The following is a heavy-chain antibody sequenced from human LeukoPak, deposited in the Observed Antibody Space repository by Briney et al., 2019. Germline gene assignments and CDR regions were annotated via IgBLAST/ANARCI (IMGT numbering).Heavy chain of an antibody. CDR3: VREAGYCTAASCSKTNWFDP. V-gene: IGHV3-23*01. CDR1: GFDFSSDA. J-gene: IGHJ5*02. D-gene: IGHD2-8*02. CDR2: VSNGY. Sequence: PGGSLRLSCAASGFDFSSDAMSWVRQAPAKGLEWVAAVSNGYYYADSVKGRFTISRDNSKNMVYLQMSSLRAEDTAVYFCVREAGYCTAASCSKTNWFDPWGQGTLVTVSS.